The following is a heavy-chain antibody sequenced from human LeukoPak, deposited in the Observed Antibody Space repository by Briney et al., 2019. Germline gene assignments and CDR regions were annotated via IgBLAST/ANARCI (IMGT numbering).Heavy chain of an antibody. CDR1: GFTFSSYA. J-gene: IGHJ3*02. CDR3: VRVYSSSSGKNAFDI. CDR2: ISNSGGTT. V-gene: IGHV3-23*01. Sequence: PGGSLRLSCAASGFTFSSYAMSWVRQAPGKGLEWVSSISNSGGTTYYADSVKGRFTISRDNSKSALYLQMSSLGAEDTAVYYCVRVYSSSSGKNAFDIWGQGTMVTVSS. D-gene: IGHD6-6*01.